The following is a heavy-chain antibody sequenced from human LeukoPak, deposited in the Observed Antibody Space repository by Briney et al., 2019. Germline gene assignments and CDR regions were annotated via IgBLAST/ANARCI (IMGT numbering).Heavy chain of an antibody. CDR1: GFTFRIYS. V-gene: IGHV3-48*04. CDR3: ARATRNGYDY. Sequence: GGSLRLSCAASGFTFRIYSMNWVRQAPGRGLEWVSYIESTSSPIYYVDSVKGRFTMSRDNAKNSLFLQMNNLRAEDTAIYYCARATRNGYDYWGQGTLVTVSS. D-gene: IGHD5-24*01. CDR2: IESTSSPI. J-gene: IGHJ4*02.